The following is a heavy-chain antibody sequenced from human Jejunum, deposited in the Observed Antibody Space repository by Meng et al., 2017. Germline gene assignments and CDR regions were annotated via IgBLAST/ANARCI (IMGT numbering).Heavy chain of an antibody. CDR2: VFHSGTP. D-gene: IGHD2-21*01. J-gene: IGHJ4*02. CDR3: ASRPVGIRTYYFDC. V-gene: IGHV4-4*02. CDR1: GGCITSTKW. Sequence: QLPASGPGLVHPSGTLSLTCAVSGGCITSTKWWSWVHQTPGKGLEWIGEVFHSGTPNYNPSLMSRLTMSVDKSKNQFSLNLTSVTAADTAVYYCASRPVGIRTYYFDCWGQGTLVTVSS.